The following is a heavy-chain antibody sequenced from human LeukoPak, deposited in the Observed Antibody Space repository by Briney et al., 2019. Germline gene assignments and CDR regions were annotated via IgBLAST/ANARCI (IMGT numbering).Heavy chain of an antibody. Sequence: SGGSLRLSCAASGFTFSSYAMSWVRQAPGKGLEWVSAISGSGGSTYYADSVKGRFTISRDNSKNTLYLQMNSLRAEDTAVYYCAKVRSVDNIHRDAFDIWGQGTMVTVSS. D-gene: IGHD5-12*01. CDR2: ISGSGGST. CDR3: AKVRSVDNIHRDAFDI. J-gene: IGHJ3*02. CDR1: GFTFSSYA. V-gene: IGHV3-23*01.